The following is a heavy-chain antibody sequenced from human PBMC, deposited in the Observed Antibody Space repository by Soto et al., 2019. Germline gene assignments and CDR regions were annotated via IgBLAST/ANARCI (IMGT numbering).Heavy chain of an antibody. D-gene: IGHD5-12*01. CDR1: GGSFSGYY. Sequence: PSETLSLTCAVYGGSFSGYYWSWIRQPPGKGLEWTGEINHSGSTNYNPSLKSRVTISVDTSKNQFSLKLSSVTAADTAVYYCARGGLRRWLQNSRGYYFDYWGQGTLVTVSS. CDR2: INHSGST. CDR3: ARGGLRRWLQNSRGYYFDY. J-gene: IGHJ4*02. V-gene: IGHV4-34*01.